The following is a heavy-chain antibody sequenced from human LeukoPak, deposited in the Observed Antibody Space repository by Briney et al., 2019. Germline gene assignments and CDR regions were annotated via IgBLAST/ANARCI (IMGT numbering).Heavy chain of an antibody. V-gene: IGHV1-2*02. J-gene: IGHJ6*02. CDR2: INPNSGGT. D-gene: IGHD4-17*01. CDR3: ARGARSATVTTSLYYGMDV. Sequence: ASVKVSCKASGYTFTGYYMHWVRQAPGQGLEWMGWINPNSGGTNYAQEFQGRVTMTRDTSISTAYMELSRLRSDDTAVYYCARGARSATVTTSLYYGMDVWGQGTTVTVSS. CDR1: GYTFTGYY.